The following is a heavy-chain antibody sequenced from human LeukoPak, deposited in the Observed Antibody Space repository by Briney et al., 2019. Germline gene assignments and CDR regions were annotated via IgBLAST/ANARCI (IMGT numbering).Heavy chain of an antibody. CDR2: IYHSGST. D-gene: IGHD3-3*01. Sequence: SETLSLTCTVSGYSISSGYYWGWIRQPPGKGLEGIGSIYHSGSTYYNPSLKSRVTISVDTSKNQFSLKLSSVTAADTAVYYCARGGRDFWNYYYYMDVWGKGTTVTVSS. V-gene: IGHV4-38-2*02. CDR3: ARGGRDFWNYYYYMDV. J-gene: IGHJ6*03. CDR1: GYSISSGYY.